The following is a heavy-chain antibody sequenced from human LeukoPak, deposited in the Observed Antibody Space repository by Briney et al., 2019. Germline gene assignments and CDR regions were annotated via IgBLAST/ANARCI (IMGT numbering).Heavy chain of an antibody. V-gene: IGHV1-69*01. CDR2: IIPIFGTA. CDR1: GFTFSDYF. CDR3: ARHLDSSGTDY. D-gene: IGHD3-22*01. Sequence: GGSLRLSCAASGFTFSDYFMSWVRQAPGQGLEWIGGIIPIFGTANYAQKFQGRVTITADESTSTAYMELSSLRSEDTAVYYCARHLDSSGTDYWGQGTLVTVSS. J-gene: IGHJ4*02.